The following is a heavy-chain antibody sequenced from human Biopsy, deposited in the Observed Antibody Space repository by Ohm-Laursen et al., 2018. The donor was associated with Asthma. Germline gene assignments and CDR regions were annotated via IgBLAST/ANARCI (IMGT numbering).Heavy chain of an antibody. CDR2: INPSGGST. J-gene: IGHJ4*02. Sequence: ASVKVSCKASGYTFTSYGISWVRQAPGQGLEWMGIINPSGGSTSYAQKFQGRVTMTRDTSTSTVYMELSSLRSEDTAVYYCARAGALIVGAIMGYWGQGTLVTVSS. CDR3: ARAGALIVGAIMGY. D-gene: IGHD1-26*01. V-gene: IGHV1-46*01. CDR1: GYTFTSYG.